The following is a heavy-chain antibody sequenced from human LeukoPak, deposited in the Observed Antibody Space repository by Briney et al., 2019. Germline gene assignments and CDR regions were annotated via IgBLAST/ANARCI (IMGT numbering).Heavy chain of an antibody. V-gene: IGHV3-11*04. J-gene: IGHJ4*02. CDR2: ISSSGSTV. CDR3: AREVEGYFDY. Sequence: GGSLRLSCAASGFTFSDYYINWLRQAPGKGLEWVSYISSSGSTVYYADSVKGRFTISRDNAKNSLYLQMNSLRAEDTAVYYCAREVEGYFDYWGQGTLVTVSS. CDR1: GFTFSDYY.